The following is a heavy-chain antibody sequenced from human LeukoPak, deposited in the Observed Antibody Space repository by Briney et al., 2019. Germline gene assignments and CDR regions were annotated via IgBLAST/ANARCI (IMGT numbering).Heavy chain of an antibody. CDR3: ARDLYRIVVVPHYFDY. Sequence: SGGSLRLSCAASGFTFDDYGMGWVRQAPGKGLEWVANIKKDGSEKYYVDSVKGRFTISRDNAKNSLYLQMNSLRAEDTAVYYCARDLYRIVVVPHYFDYWGQGTLVTVSS. CDR2: IKKDGSEK. V-gene: IGHV3-7*01. D-gene: IGHD3-22*01. CDR1: GFTFDDYG. J-gene: IGHJ4*02.